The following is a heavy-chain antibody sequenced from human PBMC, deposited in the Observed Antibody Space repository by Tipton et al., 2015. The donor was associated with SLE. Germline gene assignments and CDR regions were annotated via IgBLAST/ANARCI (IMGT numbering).Heavy chain of an antibody. CDR3: ARESPTIVQGIVDY. D-gene: IGHD3-10*01. Sequence: TLSLTCAVYGGSFSGYYWSWIRQPPGKGLEWIGEINHSGSTYYNPSLKSRVTISADTSKNQFSLTLSSVTAADTAVYYCARESPTIVQGIVDYWGQGTLVTVSS. V-gene: IGHV4-34*09. CDR2: INHSGST. J-gene: IGHJ4*02. CDR1: GGSFSGYY.